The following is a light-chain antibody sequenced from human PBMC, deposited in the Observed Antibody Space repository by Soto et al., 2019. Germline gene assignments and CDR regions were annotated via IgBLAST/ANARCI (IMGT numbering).Light chain of an antibody. J-gene: IGKJ4*01. CDR3: QKYDSAPLT. CDR1: QGFSNS. V-gene: IGKV1-27*01. Sequence: DIQMTQSPSSLTASIGDRVTISCRASQGFSNSLAWYQQKPGKVPTLLIYGASILQSGVPSRFSGSGSGTEFTLTISCLQPEDVATYFCQKYDSAPLTFGGATKVEIK. CDR2: GAS.